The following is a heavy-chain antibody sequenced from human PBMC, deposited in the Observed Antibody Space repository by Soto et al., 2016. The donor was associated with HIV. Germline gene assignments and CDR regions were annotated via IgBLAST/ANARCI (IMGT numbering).Heavy chain of an antibody. CDR2: IGSSSNYI. CDR3: ARGYYYDSSGYYYLY. D-gene: IGHD3-22*01. J-gene: IGHJ1*01. Sequence: EVQLVESGGGLVKPGGSLRLSCAASGFTFSSYSMNWVRQAPGKGLEWVSSIGSSSNYIYYADSVKGRFTISRDNAKNSLYLQMNSLRAEDTAVYYXARGYYYDSSGYYYLYWGQGPWSPSPQ. V-gene: IGHV3-21*01. CDR1: GFTFSSYS.